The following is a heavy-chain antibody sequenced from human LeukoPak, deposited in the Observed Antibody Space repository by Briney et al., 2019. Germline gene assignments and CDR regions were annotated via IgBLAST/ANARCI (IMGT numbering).Heavy chain of an antibody. Sequence: SETLSLTCTVSGGSISSGSYYWSWIRQPAGKGLEWIGRIYTSGSTNYNPSLKSRVTISVDTSKNQFSLKLSSVTAADTAVYYCARERPNYDSLGRGWFDPWGQGTLVTVSS. CDR2: IYTSGST. D-gene: IGHD3-3*01. V-gene: IGHV4-61*02. J-gene: IGHJ5*02. CDR1: GGSISSGSYY. CDR3: ARERPNYDSLGRGWFDP.